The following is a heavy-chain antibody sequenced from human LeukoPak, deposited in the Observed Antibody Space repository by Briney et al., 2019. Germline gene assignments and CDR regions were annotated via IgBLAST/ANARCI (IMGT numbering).Heavy chain of an antibody. CDR2: IYDTGRT. V-gene: IGHV4-4*09. CDR3: ARFTPQGYGWGGYNRFDP. Sequence: SETLSLTCSVSVDSMFGSYWSWLRQPPGGGLEWVGYIYDTGRTNYSPSPMSRVTISLDTYNKQFSLNLTSVTAADTAVYYCARFTPQGYGWGGYNRFDPWGQGTLVTVSS. CDR1: VDSMFGSY. D-gene: IGHD5-24*01. J-gene: IGHJ5*02.